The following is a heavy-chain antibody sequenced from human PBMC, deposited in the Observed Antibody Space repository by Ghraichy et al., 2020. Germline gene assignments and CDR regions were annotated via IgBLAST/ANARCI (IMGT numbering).Heavy chain of an antibody. CDR2: IDSSGTT. J-gene: IGHJ4*02. CDR3: ARHWSMSEWPLDH. V-gene: IGHV4-59*08. CDR1: GGSISNYF. D-gene: IGHD3-3*01. Sequence: SETLSLTCTVSGGSISNYFWSWIRQPPGKGLEWIGYIDSSGTTNSDPSLKSRVTISVDTSKKQYSLKLSSVTAADTAIYYCARHWSMSEWPLDHWGQGTLVTVSS.